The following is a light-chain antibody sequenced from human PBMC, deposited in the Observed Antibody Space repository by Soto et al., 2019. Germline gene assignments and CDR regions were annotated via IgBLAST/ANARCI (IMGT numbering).Light chain of an antibody. J-gene: IGLJ1*01. CDR2: EVT. CDR1: SSDIGGYNY. Sequence: QSALTQPASVSGSPGQSITISCTGASSDIGGYNYVSWYQQHPGKAPKLMISEVTNRPSGVSNRFSGSKSGNTASLTISGLQTEDEADYYCCSYKITSTPFVFGTGTKVTVL. CDR3: CSYKITSTPFV. V-gene: IGLV2-14*01.